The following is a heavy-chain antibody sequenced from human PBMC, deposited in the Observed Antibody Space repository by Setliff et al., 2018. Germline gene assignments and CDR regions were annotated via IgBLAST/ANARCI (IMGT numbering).Heavy chain of an antibody. CDR2: LYHGGSS. J-gene: IGHJ4*02. Sequence: PSETLSLTCAVSGLSVSSGYYWGWIRQPPGKGLEWIGCLYHGGSSYYSPSLKSRVTISLDTSKNQFSLKLTYVTAADTAVYYCARVPALGGIVGTHGIDNWGQGTLVTVSS. D-gene: IGHD1-26*01. CDR1: GLSVSSGYY. V-gene: IGHV4-38-2*01. CDR3: ARVPALGGIVGTHGIDN.